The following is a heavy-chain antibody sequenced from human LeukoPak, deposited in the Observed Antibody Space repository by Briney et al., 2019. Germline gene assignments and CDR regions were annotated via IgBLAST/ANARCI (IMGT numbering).Heavy chain of an antibody. J-gene: IGHJ4*02. CDR1: GFTFSSYG. D-gene: IGHD3-22*01. CDR2: ISYDGSNK. CDR3: AKADNYDSSGSFDH. V-gene: IGHV3-30*18. Sequence: PGGSLRLSCAASGFTFSSYGMHWVRQAPGKGLEWVAVISYDGSNKYYADSVKGRFTISRDNSKNTLYLQMNSLRAEDTAVYYCAKADNYDSSGSFDHWGQGTLVTVSS.